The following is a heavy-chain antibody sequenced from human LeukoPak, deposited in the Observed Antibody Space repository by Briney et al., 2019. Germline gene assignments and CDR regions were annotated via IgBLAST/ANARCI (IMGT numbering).Heavy chain of an antibody. CDR1: GGTFSSYA. J-gene: IGHJ5*02. V-gene: IGHV1-69*05. Sequence: VASLKVSCKASGGTFSSYAISWVRQAPGQGLEWMGGIIPIFGPANYAQKFQGRVTITTDESTSTAYMELSSLRSEDTAAYYCARDSGTPANPTYNWFDPWGQGTLVTVSS. CDR3: ARDSGTPANPTYNWFDP. D-gene: IGHD1-14*01. CDR2: IIPIFGPA.